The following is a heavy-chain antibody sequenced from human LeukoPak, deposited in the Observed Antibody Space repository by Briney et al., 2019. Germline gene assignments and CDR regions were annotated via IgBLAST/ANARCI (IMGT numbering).Heavy chain of an antibody. D-gene: IGHD3-22*01. Sequence: GGSLRLSCAASGFTFSSYWMHWVRQAPGKGLVWVSRINSDGGSTSYADSVKGRFTISRDNAKNTLYLQMNSLRAEDTAAYYCARDMEYYDSSGYSAHLDYWGQGTLVTVSS. J-gene: IGHJ4*02. CDR3: ARDMEYYDSSGYSAHLDY. CDR1: GFTFSSYW. CDR2: INSDGGST. V-gene: IGHV3-74*01.